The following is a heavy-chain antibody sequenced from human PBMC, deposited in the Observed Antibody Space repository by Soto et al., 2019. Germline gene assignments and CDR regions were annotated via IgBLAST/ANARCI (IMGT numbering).Heavy chain of an antibody. CDR3: ARALVTDYNSRDYHYYFAMDV. J-gene: IGHJ6*02. Sequence: TLSLTCTVSGGSTSSGGYYWSWIRQHPGKGLEWIGYIYYSGSTYYNPSLKSRVSMSVDTSQNQFSLILASVTAADTAVYYCARALVTDYNSRDYHYYFAMDVWGQGTSVTVSS. V-gene: IGHV4-31*03. CDR1: GGSTSSGGYY. CDR2: IYYSGST. D-gene: IGHD3-22*01.